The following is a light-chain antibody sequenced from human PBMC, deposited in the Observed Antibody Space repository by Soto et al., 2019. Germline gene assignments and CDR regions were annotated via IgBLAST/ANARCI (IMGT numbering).Light chain of an antibody. V-gene: IGKV3-20*01. CDR2: GAS. CDR1: QSVSSIS. J-gene: IGKJ1*01. CDR3: QQYGSSSWT. Sequence: EIVLTQSPGTLSLSPGERATLSCRASQSVSSISLAWYQQKTGQAPRLLMYGASSRDTGIPDRFSGSGSGTDFTLTISRLEPEDSAVYYCQQYGSSSWTFGQGTKLENK.